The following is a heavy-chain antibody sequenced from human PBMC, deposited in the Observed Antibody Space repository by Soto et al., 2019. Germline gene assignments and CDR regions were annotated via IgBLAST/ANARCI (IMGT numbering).Heavy chain of an antibody. Sequence: QVHLVQSGAEVKKPGASVKVACKASGYTFTSYDINWVRQATGQGLEWMGWMNPNSGNTGYAQKFQGRVTMTRNTSISTAYIELSSLRSEDTAVYYCARVRVRRHYYYYMDVWGKGTTVSVSS. J-gene: IGHJ6*03. D-gene: IGHD3-16*02. CDR1: GYTFTSYD. V-gene: IGHV1-8*01. CDR3: ARVRVRRHYYYYMDV. CDR2: MNPNSGNT.